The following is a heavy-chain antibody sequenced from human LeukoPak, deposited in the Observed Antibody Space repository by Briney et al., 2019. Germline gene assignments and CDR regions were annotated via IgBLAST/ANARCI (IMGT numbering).Heavy chain of an antibody. V-gene: IGHV3-7*05. Sequence: GGSLRLSCAASGFTFSTYWRSWVRQAPGKGLEWVANIKEDGSQKYYVDSVKGRFTISRDNAKNSQYLQMNSLRAEDTAVYYCARLPLTARRHFDYWGQGTLVTVSS. CDR1: GFTFSTYW. D-gene: IGHD5-18*01. J-gene: IGHJ4*02. CDR3: ARLPLTARRHFDY. CDR2: IKEDGSQK.